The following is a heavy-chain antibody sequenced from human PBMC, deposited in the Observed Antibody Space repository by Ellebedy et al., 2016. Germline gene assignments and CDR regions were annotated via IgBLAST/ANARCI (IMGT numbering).Heavy chain of an antibody. CDR1: GFTFSSYW. CDR3: ARADISGSPTFDS. Sequence: GGSLRLSXAVSGFTFSSYWMHWVRQAPGKGLVWVSRINTDGTTTNYADSVKGRFTISRDNAKNTLYLQMNSLTAEDTAVYYCARADISGSPTFDSWGQGALVTISS. D-gene: IGHD3-10*01. CDR2: INTDGTTT. V-gene: IGHV3-74*01. J-gene: IGHJ4*02.